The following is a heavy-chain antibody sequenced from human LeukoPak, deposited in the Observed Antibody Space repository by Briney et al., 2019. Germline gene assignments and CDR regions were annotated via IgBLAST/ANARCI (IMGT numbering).Heavy chain of an antibody. J-gene: IGHJ4*02. Sequence: PSETLSLTCAVYGGSFRGYFWSWIPQPPGKALERIGELNHSGSTNYNPSLKSRVTISVDTSKNQFSLRLTSVTAADTAVYYCARHFTTVTPWYFDYWGQGTLVSVSS. V-gene: IGHV4-34*01. CDR2: LNHSGST. CDR1: GGSFRGYF. CDR3: ARHFTTVTPWYFDY. D-gene: IGHD4-17*01.